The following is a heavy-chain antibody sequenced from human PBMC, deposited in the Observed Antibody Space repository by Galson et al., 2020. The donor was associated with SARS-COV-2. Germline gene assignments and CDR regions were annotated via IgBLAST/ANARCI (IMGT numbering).Heavy chain of an antibody. J-gene: IGHJ6*02. D-gene: IGHD1-26*01. Sequence: GGSLRLSCVVSGFTFNIYSMNWVRQAPGKGLEWVSAISSSSNYIYYADSMKGRFTISRDNAKNSLYLQMNSLRADDTAVYYCARDASWAMFGLDVWGQGTTVTVSS. CDR1: GFTFNIYS. CDR2: ISSSSNYI. CDR3: ARDASWAMFGLDV. V-gene: IGHV3-21*01.